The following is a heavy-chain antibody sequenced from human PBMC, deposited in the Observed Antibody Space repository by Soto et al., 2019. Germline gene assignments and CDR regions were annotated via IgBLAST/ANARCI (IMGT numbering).Heavy chain of an antibody. CDR3: ARESWGIAAGGDNWFDP. CDR1: GFTFSSYA. J-gene: IGHJ5*02. Sequence: QVQLVESGGGVVQPGRSLRLSCAASGFTFSSYAMHWVRQAPGKGLEWVAVISYDGSNKYYADSVKGRFTISRDNSKNTLYRQMTSLRAEDTAVYYCARESWGIAAGGDNWFDPWGQGTLVTVSS. D-gene: IGHD6-13*01. V-gene: IGHV3-30-3*01. CDR2: ISYDGSNK.